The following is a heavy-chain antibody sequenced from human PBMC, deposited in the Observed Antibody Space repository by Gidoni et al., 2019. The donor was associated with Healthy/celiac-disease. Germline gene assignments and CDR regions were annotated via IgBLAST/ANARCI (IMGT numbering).Heavy chain of an antibody. CDR2: IRSKANSYAT. Sequence: VRLVESGGGLVQPGGSLTLSCAASGFTFSGSAMHWVRQASGKGVEWVGRIRSKANSYATAYAASVKGRVTISRDDSKNTAYLQMNSLKTEDTAVYYCTAWGAATRNWFDPWGQGTLVTVSS. D-gene: IGHD6-25*01. CDR1: GFTFSGSA. J-gene: IGHJ5*02. V-gene: IGHV3-73*01. CDR3: TAWGAATRNWFDP.